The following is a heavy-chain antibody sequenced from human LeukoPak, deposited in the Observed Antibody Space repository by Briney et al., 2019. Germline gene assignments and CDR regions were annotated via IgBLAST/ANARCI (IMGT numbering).Heavy chain of an antibody. Sequence: CAXSGFTFSSYAMSWVRQAPGKGLEWVSAISGSGGSTYYADSVKGRFTISRDNSKNTLYLQMNSLRAEDTAVYYCXXXXXXXXXXXXXXXXXTPXXYWGQGTLVTVSS. J-gene: IGHJ4*02. CDR1: GFTFSSYA. V-gene: IGHV3-23*01. CDR2: ISGSGGST. CDR3: XXXXXXXXXXXXXXXXXTPXXY.